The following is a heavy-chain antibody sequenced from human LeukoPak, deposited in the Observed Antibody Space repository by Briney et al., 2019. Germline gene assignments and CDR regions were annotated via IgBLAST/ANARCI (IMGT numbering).Heavy chain of an antibody. J-gene: IGHJ4*02. CDR2: MSYDESFD. CDR1: GFNFRDYG. V-gene: IGHV3-30*18. Sequence: GGPLRLSCVASGFNFRDYGIHWVRQAPGKGLEWVAAMSYDESFDYYGESEKGRFIISRDNSMNTVYLQMNSLRVADTAVYFCAKERQRGISYGGGPFDSWGQGILVTVSS. CDR3: AKERQRGISYGGGPFDS. D-gene: IGHD3-16*01.